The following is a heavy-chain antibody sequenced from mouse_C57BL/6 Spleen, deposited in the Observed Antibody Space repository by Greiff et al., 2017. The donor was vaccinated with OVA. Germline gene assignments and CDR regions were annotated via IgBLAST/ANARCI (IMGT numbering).Heavy chain of an antibody. CDR3: ARLSITTVVASPFDY. J-gene: IGHJ2*01. CDR1: GYTFTNYT. CDR2: INPSSGYT. D-gene: IGHD1-1*01. Sequence: QVQLQQSGAELARPAASLKMSCKASGYTFTNYTMHWVKQRPGQGLEWIGYINPSSGYTKYNQKFKDKATLTADKSSSTAYMQLSSLTSEDSAVYYCARLSITTVVASPFDYWGQGTTRTVSS. V-gene: IGHV1-4*01.